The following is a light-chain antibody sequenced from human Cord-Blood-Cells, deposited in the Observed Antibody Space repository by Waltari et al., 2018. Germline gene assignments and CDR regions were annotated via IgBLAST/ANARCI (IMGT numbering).Light chain of an antibody. CDR1: QGISSW. CDR3: QHANSFPLT. CDR2: AAS. Sequence: DIQMTQSPSSVSASVGDRVNITGRASQGISSWLAWYQQKPGKAHKRLIYAASSLQSGVPSKFRGSESGSDFPLTISSLQPENFATYYCQHANSFPLTFGGGTKVEI. V-gene: IGKV1-12*01. J-gene: IGKJ4*01.